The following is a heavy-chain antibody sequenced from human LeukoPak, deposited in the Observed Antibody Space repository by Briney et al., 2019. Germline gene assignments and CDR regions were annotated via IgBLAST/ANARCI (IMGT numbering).Heavy chain of an antibody. V-gene: IGHV3-7*01. CDR2: INKDGSEQ. J-gene: IGHJ4*02. D-gene: IGHD6-13*01. CDR3: TRGGATSSWYWFF. CDR1: GFTFSSHW. Sequence: PGGSLRLSCAASGFTFSSHWMTWVRQAPGEGPEWVASINKDGSEQYYVDSVKGRFTISRDNAKNSLSLQVSSLRAEDTAVYYCTRGGATSSWYWFFWGQGTLVTVSS.